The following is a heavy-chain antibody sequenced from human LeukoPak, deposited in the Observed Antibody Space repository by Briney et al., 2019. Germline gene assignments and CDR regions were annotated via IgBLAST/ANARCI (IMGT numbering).Heavy chain of an antibody. J-gene: IGHJ2*01. V-gene: IGHV1-69*06. Sequence: GSSVKVSCKASGGTFSSYAISWVRQAPGQGLEWMGGIIPIFGTANYAQKFQGRVTITADKSTSTAYMELSSLRSEDTAVYYCARDRETNWDSRYFDLWGRGTLVTVSS. D-gene: IGHD7-27*01. CDR1: GGTFSSYA. CDR2: IIPIFGTA. CDR3: ARDRETNWDSRYFDL.